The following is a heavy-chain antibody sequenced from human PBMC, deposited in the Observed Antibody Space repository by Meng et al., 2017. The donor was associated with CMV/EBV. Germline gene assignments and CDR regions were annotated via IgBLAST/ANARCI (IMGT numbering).Heavy chain of an antibody. J-gene: IGHJ6*02. CDR2: IKQDGSEK. CDR3: ARDGDGSGSYVGMDV. Sequence: GESLKISCAASGFTFSSYWMSWVRQAPGKGLEWVANIKQDGSEKYYVDSVKGRFTISRDNAKNSLYLQMNSLRAEDTAVNYCARDGDGSGSYVGMDVWGQGTTVTVSS. CDR1: GFTFSSYW. D-gene: IGHD3-10*01. V-gene: IGHV3-7*01.